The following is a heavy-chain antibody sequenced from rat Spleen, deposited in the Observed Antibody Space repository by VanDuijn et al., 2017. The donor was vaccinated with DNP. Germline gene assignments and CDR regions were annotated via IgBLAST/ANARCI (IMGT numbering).Heavy chain of an antibody. V-gene: IGHV5-7*01. CDR2: ISYDGSST. D-gene: IGHD2-7*01. CDR3: TTSSLYYFDY. CDR1: GFTFSNYD. J-gene: IGHJ2*01. Sequence: EVQLVESGGGLVQPGRSMKLSCAASGFTFSNYDMAWVRQAPKKGLEWVATISYDGSSTYYRDSVKGRFTISRDNAKSTLYLQMDSLRSEDTATYYCTTSSLYYFDYWGQGVMVTVSS.